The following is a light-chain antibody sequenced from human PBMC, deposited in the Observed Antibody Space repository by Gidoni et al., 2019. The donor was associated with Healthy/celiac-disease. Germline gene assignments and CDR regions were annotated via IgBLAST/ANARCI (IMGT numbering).Light chain of an antibody. V-gene: IGKV3-11*01. CDR2: DAS. J-gene: IGKJ4*01. CDR3: QQRSNWPLT. Sequence: EILFTQSPATLSLSPGERATLPCRASQSVSSYLAWYQQKPGQAPRLLIYDASNRATGIPARFSGSGSGTDFTLTISSLEPEDFAVYYCQQRSNWPLTFGGGTKVEIK. CDR1: QSVSSY.